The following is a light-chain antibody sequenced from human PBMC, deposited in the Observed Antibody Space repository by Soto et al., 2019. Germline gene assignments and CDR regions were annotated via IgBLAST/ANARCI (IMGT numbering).Light chain of an antibody. CDR3: QQYSDLSPLT. CDR1: QSISST. J-gene: IGKJ4*01. V-gene: IGKV3-15*01. CDR2: SAS. Sequence: EIVMTQSPATISVSPGQRVTLSCRASQSISSTLAWYQQKPGQPPRLLFYSASARSPGTSARFSARGSGTAFSLSLVRLLSEDVAMYYCQQYSDLSPLTFGGGT.